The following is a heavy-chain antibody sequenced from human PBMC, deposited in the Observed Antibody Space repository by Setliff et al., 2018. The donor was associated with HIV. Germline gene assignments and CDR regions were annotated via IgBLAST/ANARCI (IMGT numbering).Heavy chain of an antibody. V-gene: IGHV4-39*01. CDR1: GGSTTSSTYY. CDR2: VSYTGRT. J-gene: IGHJ3*02. Sequence: KSSETLSLTCTVSGGSTTSSTYYWGWIRQPPGRGLEWIGSVSYTGRTYYNPSLKSRVTISIDTSRNQLSLNLSSVTAADTAVYYCVRHNPTVVTDGYDIWGQGTKVTVSS. CDR3: VRHNPTVVTDGYDI. D-gene: IGHD2-21*02.